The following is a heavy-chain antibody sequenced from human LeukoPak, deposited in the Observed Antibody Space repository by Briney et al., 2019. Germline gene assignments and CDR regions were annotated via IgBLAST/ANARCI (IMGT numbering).Heavy chain of an antibody. Sequence: GGSLRLSCAASGFTFSSYAMHWVRQAPGKGLEWVAVISYDGSNKYYADSVKGRFTISRDNSKNTLYLQMNSLRAEDTAVYYCARGSIEGVRYFDYWGQGTLVTVSS. V-gene: IGHV3-30-3*01. CDR3: ARGSIEGVRYFDY. CDR2: ISYDGSNK. D-gene: IGHD3-16*01. CDR1: GFTFSSYA. J-gene: IGHJ4*02.